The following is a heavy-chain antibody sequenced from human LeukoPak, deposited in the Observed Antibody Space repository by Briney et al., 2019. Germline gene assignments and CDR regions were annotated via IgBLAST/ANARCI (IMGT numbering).Heavy chain of an antibody. CDR2: INPNSGGT. V-gene: IGHV1-2*04. D-gene: IGHD3-10*01. CDR1: GYTFTGYY. J-gene: IGHJ4*02. CDR3: ARDVYYGSGSYYWDC. Sequence: GASVKVSCKASGYTFTGYYMHWVRQAPGQGLEWMGWINPNSGGTNYAQKFQGWVTMTRDTSISTAYMELSRLRSDDTAVYYCARDVYYGSGSYYWDCWGQGTLVTVSS.